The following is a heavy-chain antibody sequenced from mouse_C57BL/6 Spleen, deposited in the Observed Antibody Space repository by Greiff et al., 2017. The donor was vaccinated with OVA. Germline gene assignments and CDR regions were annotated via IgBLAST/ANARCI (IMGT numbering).Heavy chain of an antibody. CDR1: GYTFTDYN. J-gene: IGHJ2*01. D-gene: IGHD2-4*01. Sequence: EVKLMESGPELVKPGASVKMSCKASGYTFTDYNMHWVKQSHGKSLEWIGYINPNNGGTSYNQKFKGKATLTVNKSSSTAYMELRSLTSEDSAVYYCARNDYGLSFDYWGQGTTLTVSS. CDR3: ARNDYGLSFDY. V-gene: IGHV1-22*01. CDR2: INPNNGGT.